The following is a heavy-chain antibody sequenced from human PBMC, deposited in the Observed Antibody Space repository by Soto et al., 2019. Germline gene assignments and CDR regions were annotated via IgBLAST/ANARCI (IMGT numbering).Heavy chain of an antibody. CDR2: ISYDGSNK. V-gene: IGHV3-30*18. Sequence: QVQLVESGGGVAQPGRSLRLSCAASGFMFSSYGMHWVRQAPGKGLEWVAVISYDGSNKYYADSVKGRFTISRDNSKNTLFLQMNSLRAEDTAVYYCAKDWEVTTHIRYYFDYWGQGTLVTASS. CDR3: AKDWEVTTHIRYYFDY. J-gene: IGHJ4*02. CDR1: GFMFSSYG. D-gene: IGHD4-17*01.